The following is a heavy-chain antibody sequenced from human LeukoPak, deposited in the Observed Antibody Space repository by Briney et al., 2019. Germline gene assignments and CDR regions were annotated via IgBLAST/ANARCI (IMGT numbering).Heavy chain of an antibody. CDR1: GFTFNNFG. V-gene: IGHV3-33*06. CDR2: IWYDASNK. Sequence: GGSLRFSCAASGFTFNNFGMHWVRQAPGKGMEWVAVIWYDASNKNYVDSVEGRFTISRDNFKNTVYLQMNSLRADETAVYYCAKGGYLTRAHEPIDSWGQGTLVTVST. D-gene: IGHD3-10*01. J-gene: IGHJ4*02. CDR3: AKGGYLTRAHEPIDS.